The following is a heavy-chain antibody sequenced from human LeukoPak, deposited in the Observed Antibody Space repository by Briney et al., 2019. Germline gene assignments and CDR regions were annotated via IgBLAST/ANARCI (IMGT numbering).Heavy chain of an antibody. J-gene: IGHJ4*02. CDR1: GGSISSGGYS. Sequence: KTSQTLSLTCAVSGGSISSGGYSWGWIRQPPGKGLEWIGYIYHSGSTYYNPSLKRRVTISVDRSTNQFSLKLSSVTAADTAVYYCARVRKNPYCSSTSCPYYFDYWGQGTLVTVSS. CDR3: ARVRKNPYCSSTSCPYYFDY. D-gene: IGHD2-2*01. V-gene: IGHV4-30-2*01. CDR2: IYHSGST.